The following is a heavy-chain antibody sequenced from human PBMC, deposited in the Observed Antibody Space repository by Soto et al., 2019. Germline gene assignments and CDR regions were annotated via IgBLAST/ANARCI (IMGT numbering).Heavy chain of an antibody. D-gene: IGHD5-18*01. CDR1: GGSISSGDYY. Sequence: SETLSLTGTVSGGSISSGDYYWSWIRQPPGKGLEWIGYIYYSGSTYYNPSLKSRVTISVDTSKNQFSLKLSSVTAADTAVYYCARESEYGDTATAPYYYYGMDVWGQGTTVTVS. CDR3: ARESEYGDTATAPYYYYGMDV. V-gene: IGHV4-30-4*01. CDR2: IYYSGST. J-gene: IGHJ6*02.